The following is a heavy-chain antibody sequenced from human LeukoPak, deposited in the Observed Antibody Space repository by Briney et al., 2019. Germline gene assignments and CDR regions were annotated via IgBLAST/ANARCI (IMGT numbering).Heavy chain of an antibody. CDR3: AKGAYDILTGYYTIFDY. Sequence: GGSLRLSCAASGFTFSAYGMHWVRQAPGKGLEWVAVISYDGSNKYYADSVKGRFTISRDNSKNTLYLQMNSLRAEDTAVYYCAKGAYDILTGYYTIFDYWGQGTLVTVSS. CDR1: GFTFSAYG. J-gene: IGHJ4*02. D-gene: IGHD3-9*01. V-gene: IGHV3-30*18. CDR2: ISYDGSNK.